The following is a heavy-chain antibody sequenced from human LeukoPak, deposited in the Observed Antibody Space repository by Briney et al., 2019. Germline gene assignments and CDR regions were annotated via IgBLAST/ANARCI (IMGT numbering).Heavy chain of an antibody. D-gene: IGHD5-18*01. V-gene: IGHV1-69*13. CDR3: ARDGRSGYSYGYVFDY. Sequence: SVKVSCTASGGTFSSYAISWVRQAPGQGLEWMGGIIPIFGTANYAQKFQGRVTITADESTSTAYMELSSLRSEDTAVYYCARDGRSGYSYGYVFDYWGQGTLVTVSS. J-gene: IGHJ4*02. CDR1: GGTFSSYA. CDR2: IIPIFGTA.